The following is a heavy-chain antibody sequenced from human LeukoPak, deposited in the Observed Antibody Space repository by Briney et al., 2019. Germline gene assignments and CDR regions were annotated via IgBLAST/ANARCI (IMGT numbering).Heavy chain of an antibody. Sequence: PSQTLSLTCAVSGGSISSGGYSWSWIRQPPGKGLEWIGYIYHSGSTYYNPSLKSRVTISVDTSKNQFSLKLSSVTAADTAVYYCARHRSGGPFAVRVGFDYWGQGTLVTVSS. CDR2: IYHSGST. CDR1: GGSISSGGYS. J-gene: IGHJ4*02. CDR3: ARHRSGGPFAVRVGFDY. V-gene: IGHV4-30-2*03. D-gene: IGHD2-15*01.